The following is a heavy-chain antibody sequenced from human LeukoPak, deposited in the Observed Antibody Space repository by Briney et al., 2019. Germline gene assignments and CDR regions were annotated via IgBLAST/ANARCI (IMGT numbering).Heavy chain of an antibody. CDR3: ARIYFNYDILTGYSPNWFDP. D-gene: IGHD3-9*01. V-gene: IGHV1-18*01. CDR1: GYTFTSYG. CDR2: ISAYNGNT. Sequence: ASVKVSFKASGYTFTSYGISWVRQAPGQGLEWMGWISAYNGNTNYAQKLQGRVTMTTDTSTSTAYMELRSLRSDDTAVYYCARIYFNYDILTGYSPNWFDPWGQGTLVTVSS. J-gene: IGHJ5*02.